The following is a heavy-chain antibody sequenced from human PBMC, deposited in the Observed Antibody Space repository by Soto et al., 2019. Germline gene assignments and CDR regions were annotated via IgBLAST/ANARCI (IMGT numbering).Heavy chain of an antibody. D-gene: IGHD3-22*01. CDR2: IYYSGST. J-gene: IGHJ6*02. CDR3: ARIGRYYDSSGYYPSGGMDV. V-gene: IGHV4-61*01. Sequence: SETLSLTCTVSGGSVSSGSYYWSWIRQPPGKGLEWIGYIYYSGSTNYNPSLKSRVTISVDTSKNQFSLKLSSVTAADTAVYYCARIGRYYDSSGYYPSGGMDVWGQGTTVTVSS. CDR1: GGSVSSGSYY.